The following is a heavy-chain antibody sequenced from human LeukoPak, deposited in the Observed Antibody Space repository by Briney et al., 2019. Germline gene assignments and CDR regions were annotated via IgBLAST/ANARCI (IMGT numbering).Heavy chain of an antibody. CDR3: AKEYIWFGELSTDAFDI. D-gene: IGHD3-10*01. CDR1: GFTFSSYA. J-gene: IGHJ3*02. V-gene: IGHV3-23*01. Sequence: GGSLRLSCAASGFTFSSYAMSWVRQAPGKGLEWVSAISGSGGSTYYADSVKGRFTISRDNSKNTLYLQMNSLRAEGTAVYYCAKEYIWFGELSTDAFDIWGQGTMVTVSS. CDR2: ISGSGGST.